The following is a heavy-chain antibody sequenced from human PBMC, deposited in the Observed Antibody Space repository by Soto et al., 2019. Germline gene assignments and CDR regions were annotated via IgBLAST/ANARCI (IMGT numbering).Heavy chain of an antibody. CDR3: ARGRMEFYDSSGFVPHNWFDP. J-gene: IGHJ5*02. CDR1: GDPISGGDYY. Sequence: PSETLSLTCTVSGDPISGGDYYWVWIRQPPGKGLEWIGYIYYSGTAYYNPSLKSRVTMSVDTSKNQFSLKLSSVSAADTAVYYSARGRMEFYDSSGFVPHNWFDPWGHGTLVTVSS. D-gene: IGHD3-22*01. CDR2: IYYSGTA. V-gene: IGHV4-30-4*01.